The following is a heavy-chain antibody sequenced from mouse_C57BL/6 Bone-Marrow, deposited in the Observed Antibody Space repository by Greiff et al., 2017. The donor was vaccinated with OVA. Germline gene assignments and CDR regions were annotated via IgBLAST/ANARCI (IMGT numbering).Heavy chain of an antibody. V-gene: IGHV1-76*01. CDR1: GYTFTDYY. CDR2: IYPGSGNT. D-gene: IGHD2-3*01. CDR3: ARERWLLRPDY. Sequence: QVHVKQSGAELVRPGASVKLSCKASGYTFTDYYINWVKQRPGQGLEWIARIYPGSGNTYYNEKFKGKATLTAEKSSSTAYMQLSSLTSEDSAVYFCARERWLLRPDYWGQGTTLTVSS. J-gene: IGHJ2*01.